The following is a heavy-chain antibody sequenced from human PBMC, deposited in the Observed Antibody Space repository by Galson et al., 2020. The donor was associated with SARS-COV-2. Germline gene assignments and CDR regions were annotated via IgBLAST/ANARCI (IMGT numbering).Heavy chain of an antibody. CDR3: ARVTTTVTSQYYFDY. V-gene: IGHV4-31*03. D-gene: IGHD4-17*01. Sequence: ASETLSLTCTVSGGSISSGGYYWSWILQHPGKGLEWIGYIYYSGSTYYNPSLKSRVTISVDTSKNQFSLKLSSVTAADTAVYYCARVTTTVTSQYYFDYWGQGTLVTVSS. J-gene: IGHJ4*02. CDR1: GGSISSGGYY. CDR2: IYYSGST.